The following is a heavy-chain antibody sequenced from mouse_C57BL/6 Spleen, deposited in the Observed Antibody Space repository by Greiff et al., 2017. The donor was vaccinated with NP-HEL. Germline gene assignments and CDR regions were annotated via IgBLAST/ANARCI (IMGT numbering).Heavy chain of an antibody. Sequence: EVKLMESGGGLVKPGGSLKLSCAASGFTFSDYGMHWVRQAPEKGLEWVAYISSGSSTIYYADTVKGRFTISRDNAKNTLFLQMTSLMSEDTAMYYCARLDTTVVAFDYWGQGTTLTVSS. D-gene: IGHD1-1*01. J-gene: IGHJ2*01. V-gene: IGHV5-17*01. CDR2: ISSGSSTI. CDR1: GFTFSDYG. CDR3: ARLDTTVVAFDY.